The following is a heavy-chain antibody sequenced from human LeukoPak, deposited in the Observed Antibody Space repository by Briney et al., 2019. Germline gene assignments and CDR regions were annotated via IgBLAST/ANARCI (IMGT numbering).Heavy chain of an antibody. CDR1: GGSISSYY. J-gene: IGHJ6*02. V-gene: IGHV4-59*01. D-gene: IGHD3-16*01. CDR2: IYYSGST. CDR3: ARESEYLLEHYADV. Sequence: KSSETLSLTCTVSGGSISSYYWSWIRQPPGKGLEWIGYIYYSGSTNYNPSLKSRVTISVDTSKNQFSLKLSSVTAADTAVYYCARESEYLLEHYADVWGQGTTVTVSS.